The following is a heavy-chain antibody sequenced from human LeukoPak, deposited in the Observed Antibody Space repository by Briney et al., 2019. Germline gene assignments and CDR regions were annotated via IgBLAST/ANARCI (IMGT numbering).Heavy chain of an antibody. V-gene: IGHV4-4*09. CDR2: IHSSGYT. CDR1: GGSISGNY. Sequence: SETLSLTCTVSGGSISGNYWSWIRQPPGQGLEWIAYIHSSGYTNYNPSLKSRVTISVDTSNNQFSLKVTSVTAADTAMYYCTKRQGPTSGSYDYFDPWGQGALVTVSS. CDR3: TKRQGPTSGSYDYFDP. D-gene: IGHD1-26*01. J-gene: IGHJ5*02.